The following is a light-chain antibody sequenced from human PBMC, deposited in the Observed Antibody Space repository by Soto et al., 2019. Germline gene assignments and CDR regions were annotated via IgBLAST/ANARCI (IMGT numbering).Light chain of an antibody. CDR3: LSYTSSDTYV. CDR2: DVT. Sequence: QSALTQPASVSGSPGQSITISCTGTSTDVGGYKYVSWYQQHPGKAPKFMIYDVTSRPSGISNRFSDSKSGNTAFLIISGLQAEDEADYYCLSYTSSDTYVFGTGTKLTVL. J-gene: IGLJ1*01. V-gene: IGLV2-14*01. CDR1: STDVGGYKY.